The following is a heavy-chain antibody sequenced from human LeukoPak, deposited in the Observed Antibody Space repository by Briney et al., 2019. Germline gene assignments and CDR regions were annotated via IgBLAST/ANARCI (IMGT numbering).Heavy chain of an antibody. CDR2: LKSDGSST. J-gene: IGHJ4*02. Sequence: PGGSLRLACAASGFKLSSYYMDWVRQGPGKGLVWVSRLKSDGSSTKYADSVQGRFTISRDNAKNSLYLQMNSLRVEDTAVYYCARDSQRWGNFDAWGQGTLVSVSS. D-gene: IGHD5-24*01. V-gene: IGHV3-74*03. CDR3: ARDSQRWGNFDA. CDR1: GFKLSSYY.